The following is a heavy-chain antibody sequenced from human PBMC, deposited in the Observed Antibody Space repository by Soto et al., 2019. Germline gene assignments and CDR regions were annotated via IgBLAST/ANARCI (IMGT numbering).Heavy chain of an antibody. CDR2: TYYRSKWYN. D-gene: IGHD6-19*01. CDR1: GDSVSSKTAT. J-gene: IGHJ2*01. Sequence: QVQLQQSGPGLVKPSQTLSLICAISGDSVSSKTATWNWIRQSPSRGLEWLGRTYYRSKWYNDYPVSVKSRVVITPAPSMNQLSLQLNSVTPEDAAVYFCARDGSGLHWYSDLWGRGTLVTVSS. V-gene: IGHV6-1*01. CDR3: ARDGSGLHWYSDL.